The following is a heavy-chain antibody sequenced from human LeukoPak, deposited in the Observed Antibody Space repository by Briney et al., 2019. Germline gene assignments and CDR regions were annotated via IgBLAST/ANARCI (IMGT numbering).Heavy chain of an antibody. V-gene: IGHV1-2*02. Sequence: ASVKVSCKASGYTFTGYYMHWVRQAPGQGLEWMGWINPNSGGTNYAQKFQGRVTMTRDTSISTAYMELSRLRSDDTAVYYCARLRTPYYDFWSGYTLNYFDYWGQGTLVTVSS. J-gene: IGHJ4*02. CDR3: ARLRTPYYDFWSGYTLNYFDY. D-gene: IGHD3-3*01. CDR1: GYTFTGYY. CDR2: INPNSGGT.